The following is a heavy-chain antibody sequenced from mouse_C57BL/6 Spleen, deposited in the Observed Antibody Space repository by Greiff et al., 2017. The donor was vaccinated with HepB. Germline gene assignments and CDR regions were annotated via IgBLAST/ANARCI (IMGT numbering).Heavy chain of an antibody. V-gene: IGHV1-81*01. Sequence: VQLQQSGAELARPGASVKLSCKASGYTFTSYGISWVKQRTGQGLEWIGEIYPRSGNTYYNEKFKGKATLTADKSSSTAYMELRSLTSEDSAVYFCASYYYGNLDYWGQGTTLTVSS. CDR2: IYPRSGNT. J-gene: IGHJ2*01. D-gene: IGHD1-1*01. CDR3: ASYYYGNLDY. CDR1: GYTFTSYG.